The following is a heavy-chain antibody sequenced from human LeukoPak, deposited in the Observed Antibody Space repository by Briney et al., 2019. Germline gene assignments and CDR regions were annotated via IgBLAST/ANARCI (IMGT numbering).Heavy chain of an antibody. V-gene: IGHV3-23*01. J-gene: IGHJ6*03. CDR1: GFTFSSYA. D-gene: IGHD3-10*01. CDR2: ISGSGGST. CDR3: ARGGSGAPYYSYYMDV. Sequence: GGSLRLSCAASGFTFSSYAMSWVRQAPEKGLEWVSGISGSGGSTYYADSVKGRFTISRDSSKNTLYLQMNSLRAEDTAIYYCARGGSGAPYYSYYMDVWGKGTTVTVSS.